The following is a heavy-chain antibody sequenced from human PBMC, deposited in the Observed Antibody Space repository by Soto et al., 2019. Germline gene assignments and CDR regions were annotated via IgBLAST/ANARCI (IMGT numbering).Heavy chain of an antibody. CDR2: IYYSGGT. V-gene: IGHV4-59*08. CDR1: GGSISSYY. CDR3: ARRYGGNLAY. D-gene: IGHD1-26*01. J-gene: IGHJ4*02. Sequence: QVQLQESGPGLVKPSETLSLTCTVSGGSISSYYWSWIRQPPGKGLEWIGYIYYSGGTNYNPSLKSRDTIPVDSSKNHFSLKLSSVTAADTAVYYCARRYGGNLAYWGQGTLVTVSS.